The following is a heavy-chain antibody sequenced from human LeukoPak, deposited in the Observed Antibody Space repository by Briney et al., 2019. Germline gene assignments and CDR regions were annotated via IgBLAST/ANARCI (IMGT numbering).Heavy chain of an antibody. CDR2: MNPNSGNT. CDR3: ARSSVDTTMVALVHWFDP. CDR1: GYTFTSYD. Sequence: SVKVSCKASGYTFTSYDINWVRQATGQGLEWMGWMNPNSGNTGYAQKFQGRVTMTRNTSISTAYMELSSLRSEDTAVYYCARSSVDTTMVALVHWFDPWGQGTLVTVSS. D-gene: IGHD5-18*01. V-gene: IGHV1-8*01. J-gene: IGHJ5*02.